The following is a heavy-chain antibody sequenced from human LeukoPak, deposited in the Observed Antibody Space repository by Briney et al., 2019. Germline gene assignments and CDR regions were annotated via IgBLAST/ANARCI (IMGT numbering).Heavy chain of an antibody. CDR1: GGSFSGYY. CDR3: AKSHGYVLIDI. CDR2: IFYSGST. J-gene: IGHJ3*02. V-gene: IGHV4-34*12. Sequence: SETLSLTCAVYGGSFSGYYWSWIRQPPGKGLECIGNIFYSGSTYYCPAPKSRLTISLDTSRNHFSLKLNSVTAGDTVVYYCAKSHGYVLIDILGQGTMGTVSS. D-gene: IGHD3-10*02.